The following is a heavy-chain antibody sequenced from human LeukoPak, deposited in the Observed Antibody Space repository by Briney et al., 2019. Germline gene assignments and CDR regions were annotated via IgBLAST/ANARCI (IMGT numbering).Heavy chain of an antibody. D-gene: IGHD4-23*01. CDR3: ARDRGYSTFDY. CDR1: GFSFRSYW. CDR2: IKQDGSEK. J-gene: IGHJ4*02. V-gene: IGHV3-7*01. Sequence: GGSLRLSCAASGFSFRSYWMSWARQAPGKGLEWVANIKQDGSEKYYVDSVKGRFTISRDNAKNSLYLQMNSLRVEDTAVYYCARDRGYSTFDYWGQGTLVTVSS.